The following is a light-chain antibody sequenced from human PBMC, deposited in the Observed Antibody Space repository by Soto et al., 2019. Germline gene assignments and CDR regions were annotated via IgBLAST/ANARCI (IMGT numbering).Light chain of an antibody. J-gene: IGLJ2*01. CDR3: SSYTSSSTLVV. CDR1: SSDVGGYKY. V-gene: IGLV2-14*01. CDR2: DVS. Sequence: QSALTQPASVSGSPGQSITISCTGTSSDVGGYKYVSWYQQHPGKAPKLMIYDVSNRPSGVSNRFSGSKSGNTASLTISGLQAEDEADYYCSSYTSSSTLVVFGGGTQLPVL.